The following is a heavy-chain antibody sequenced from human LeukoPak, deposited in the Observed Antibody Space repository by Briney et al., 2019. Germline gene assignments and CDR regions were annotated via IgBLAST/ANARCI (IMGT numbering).Heavy chain of an antibody. CDR1: GFTFSGYS. J-gene: IGHJ4*02. D-gene: IGHD1-26*01. CDR2: ISSGSRTI. CDR3: ARESISGHRDFDY. Sequence: GGSLRLSCAASGFTFSGYSMNWVRQAPGKGLEWLSYISSGSRTIYYADSVKGRFTVPRDSAKNSLYLQMNSLRAEDTAVYYCARESISGHRDFDYWGQGALVTVSS. V-gene: IGHV3-48*01.